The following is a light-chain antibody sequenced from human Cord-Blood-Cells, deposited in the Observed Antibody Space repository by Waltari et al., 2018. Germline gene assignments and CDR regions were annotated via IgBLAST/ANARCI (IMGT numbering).Light chain of an antibody. Sequence: EIVLTQSPGTLSLSPGQRATLSCRASQSVSSSYLVWYQQKPGQPPRLLIIGASISTTGIPDRFSGSGSGTDFTPTISSLEPKDFAVYYCQKYGSSFTFGQGTRLEIK. CDR2: GAS. CDR1: QSVSSSY. V-gene: IGKV3-20*01. J-gene: IGKJ5*01. CDR3: QKYGSSFT.